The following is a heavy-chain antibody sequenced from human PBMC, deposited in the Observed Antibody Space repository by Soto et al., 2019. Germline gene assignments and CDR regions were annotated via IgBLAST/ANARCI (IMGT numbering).Heavy chain of an antibody. CDR1: GFTFSSYA. Sequence: PGGSLRLSCAASGFTFSSYAMSWVRQAPGKGLEWVSAISGSGGSTYYADSVKGRFTISRDNSKNTLYLQMKSLRAEDTALYYCAKGDTTMITDYYAMDVWGQGTTVTVSS. D-gene: IGHD5-18*01. CDR3: AKGDTTMITDYYAMDV. V-gene: IGHV3-23*01. J-gene: IGHJ6*02. CDR2: ISGSGGST.